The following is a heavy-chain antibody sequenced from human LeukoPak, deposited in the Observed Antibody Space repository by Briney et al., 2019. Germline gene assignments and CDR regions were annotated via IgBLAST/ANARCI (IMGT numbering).Heavy chain of an antibody. CDR1: GFTFRTYW. V-gene: IGHV3-74*03. CDR2: INSDGTGT. Sequence: GGSLRLSCEVSGFTFRTYWMHWVRQAPGKGLVWVSCINSDGTGTMYADSVKGRFTVSRDNAKNTLYLQMNSLRAEDTAVYYCARDDLSWYSGIDYWGQGVLVTVSS. CDR3: ARDDLSWYSGIDY. J-gene: IGHJ4*02. D-gene: IGHD6-13*01.